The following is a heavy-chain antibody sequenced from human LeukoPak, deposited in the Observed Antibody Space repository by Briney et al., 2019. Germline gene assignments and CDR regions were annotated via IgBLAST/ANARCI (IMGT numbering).Heavy chain of an antibody. CDR1: GFTLRNYW. D-gene: IGHD6-6*01. V-gene: IGHV3-74*01. CDR2: ISGDGSVT. CDR3: ARYSSSSGGAAYYLDY. Sequence: PGGXXRLSCTASGFTLRNYWMHWVRQVPGKRLVWVSRISGDGSVTNYADSVQGRFTISRDNAKNILYLQINSLRSEDTAVYYCARYSSSSGGAAYYLDYWGHGTLVTVSS. J-gene: IGHJ4*01.